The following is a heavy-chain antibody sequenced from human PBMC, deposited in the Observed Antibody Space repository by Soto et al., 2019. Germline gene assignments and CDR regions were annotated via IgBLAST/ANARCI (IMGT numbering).Heavy chain of an antibody. Sequence: GGSLRLSCGASGFNFRTYAMHWVRQAPGKGLEWVALISYGGGNEYYTDSVKGRFTISRDNSKNTVFLQMNSLRPEDTAVYYCARDVGADYFYYGMDVWGQGTTVTVSS. V-gene: IGHV3-30-3*01. CDR2: ISYGGGNE. CDR3: ARDVGADYFYYGMDV. CDR1: GFNFRTYA. D-gene: IGHD1-26*01. J-gene: IGHJ6*02.